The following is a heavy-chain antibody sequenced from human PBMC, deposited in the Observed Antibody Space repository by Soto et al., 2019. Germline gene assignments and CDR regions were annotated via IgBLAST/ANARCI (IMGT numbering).Heavy chain of an antibody. CDR2: IYYSGST. Sequence: SETLSLTCTVSGGSISSSTYYWGWIRQPPGKGLEWIGSIYYSGSTYYNPSLKSRVTISVDTSKNQFSLKLSSVTAADTAVFYCARSVTTNAFEIWGQGKMVTVS. CDR1: GGSISSSTYY. J-gene: IGHJ3*02. V-gene: IGHV4-39*01. D-gene: IGHD4-17*01. CDR3: ARSVTTNAFEI.